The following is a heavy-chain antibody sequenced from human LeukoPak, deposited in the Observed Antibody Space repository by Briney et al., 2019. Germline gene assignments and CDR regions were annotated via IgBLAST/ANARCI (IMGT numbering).Heavy chain of an antibody. CDR1: GYTFTGYY. CDR3: ARGRRDGYNRLDY. V-gene: IGHV1-2*02. Sequence: GSVKVSCKASGYTFTGYYMHWVRQAPGQGLEWMGWINPNSGGTNYAQKFQGRVTMTRDTSISTAYMELSRLRSDDTAVYYCARGRRDGYNRLDYWGQGTLVTVSS. J-gene: IGHJ4*02. D-gene: IGHD5-24*01. CDR2: INPNSGGT.